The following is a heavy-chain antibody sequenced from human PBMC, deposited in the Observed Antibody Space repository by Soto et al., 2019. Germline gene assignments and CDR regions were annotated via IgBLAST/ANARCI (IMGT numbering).Heavy chain of an antibody. J-gene: IGHJ4*02. Sequence: GASVKVSCKASGYSFIYYMHWVRQAPGQGLEWMGWINPTNGGTNYAPKFQGRVTMTRDTSIRTVYLELSSLRSDDTAVYYCARGGSGYEYWGQGTLVTVSS. CDR2: INPTNGGT. CDR1: GYSFIYY. CDR3: ARGGSGYEY. D-gene: IGHD6-13*01. V-gene: IGHV1-2*02.